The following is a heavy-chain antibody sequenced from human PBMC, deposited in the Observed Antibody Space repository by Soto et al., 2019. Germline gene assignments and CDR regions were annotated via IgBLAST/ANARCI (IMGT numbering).Heavy chain of an antibody. V-gene: IGHV4-39*01. CDR1: GGSVTNSSYY. CDR2: VYYRGRS. CDR3: VSQRTTVLTQAYFDY. Sequence: SETLSLTCTVSGGSVTNSSYYWGWIRQSPGKGLEWIGSVYYRGRSYSKSSVKSRVTVSVDTSKTQFSLNFNSVTASDTALYYCVSQRTTVLTQAYFDYWGPGA. D-gene: IGHD4-17*01. J-gene: IGHJ4*02.